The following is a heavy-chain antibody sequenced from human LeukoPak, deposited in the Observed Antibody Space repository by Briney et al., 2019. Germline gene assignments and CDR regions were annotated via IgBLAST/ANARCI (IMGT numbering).Heavy chain of an antibody. CDR1: GYTFTDYA. D-gene: IGHD5-12*01. CDR2: INADNGDT. J-gene: IGHJ4*02. Sequence: ASVKVSCKASGYTFTDYAMHWVRQAPGQRLEWMGWINADNGDTKYSQKFQGRFAITRDTSASTAYMELTSLRSENTAIYYCARNILGTIIFDFWGQGTLVTVSS. V-gene: IGHV1-3*01. CDR3: ARNILGTIIFDF.